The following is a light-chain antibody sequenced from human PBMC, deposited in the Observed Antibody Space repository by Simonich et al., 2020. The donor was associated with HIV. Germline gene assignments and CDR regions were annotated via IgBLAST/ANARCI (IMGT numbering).Light chain of an antibody. Sequence: QSALTQPVSVSGSPGQSSTISCTGTSSDVGGYNYVSWYQQHPGKAPKLMIYDVSNRPSGVSYRFSASKSGNTASLTISGLRAEDDADYYCSSYTSSSTAIFGGGTKLTVL. CDR2: DVS. CDR3: SSYTSSSTAI. J-gene: IGLJ2*01. CDR1: SSDVGGYNY. V-gene: IGLV2-14*03.